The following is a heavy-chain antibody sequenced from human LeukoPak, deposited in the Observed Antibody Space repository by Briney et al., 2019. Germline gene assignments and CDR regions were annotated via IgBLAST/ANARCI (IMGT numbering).Heavy chain of an antibody. CDR1: GFTFSNYG. CDR3: AKDSERDYVWGSYRFGYFDY. V-gene: IGHV3-30*18. CDR2: ISYDGSNK. J-gene: IGHJ4*02. Sequence: GGSLRLSCAASGFTFSNYGMHWVRQAPGKGLEWVAVISYDGSNKYYADSVKGRFTISRDNSKNTLYLQMNSLRAEDTAVYYCAKDSERDYVWGSYRFGYFDYWGQGTLVTVSS. D-gene: IGHD3-16*02.